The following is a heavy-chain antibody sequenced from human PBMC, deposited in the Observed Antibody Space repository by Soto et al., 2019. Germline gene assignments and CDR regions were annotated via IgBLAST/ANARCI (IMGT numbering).Heavy chain of an antibody. J-gene: IGHJ4*02. Sequence: PGGSLRLSCAASGFTFNNYAMSWVRQAPGKGLEWVSSINNGGDNIYYADSVKGRFTISRDNSKSTLYLQMNSLRAEDTAVYYCARRSWRGRADYWGQGILVTVSS. D-gene: IGHD3-3*01. CDR2: INNGGDNI. V-gene: IGHV3-23*01. CDR3: ARRSWRGRADY. CDR1: GFTFNNYA.